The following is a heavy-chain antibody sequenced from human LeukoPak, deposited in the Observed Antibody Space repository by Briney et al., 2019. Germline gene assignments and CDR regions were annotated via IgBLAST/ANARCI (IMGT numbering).Heavy chain of an antibody. V-gene: IGHV3-23*01. D-gene: IGHD3-16*02. Sequence: PGGSLRLSCAACGFTFSSYAMSWVRQAPGKGLEWVSAISGSGGSTYYADSVKGRFTISRDNSKNTLYLQMNSLRAEDTAVYYCAKNYDYVWGSYRHNYFDYWGQGTLVTVSS. J-gene: IGHJ4*02. CDR1: GFTFSSYA. CDR2: ISGSGGST. CDR3: AKNYDYVWGSYRHNYFDY.